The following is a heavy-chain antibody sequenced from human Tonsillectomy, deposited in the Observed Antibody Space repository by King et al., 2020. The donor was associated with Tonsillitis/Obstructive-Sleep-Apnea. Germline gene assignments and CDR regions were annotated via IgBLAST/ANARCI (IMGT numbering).Heavy chain of an antibody. CDR1: GYTFPIYG. D-gene: IGHD4-17*01. Sequence: HVQLVESGAEVKKPGASVKVSCKTSGYTFPIYGITWVRQAPGQGLEWMGWISAYKGNTNYAQKLQGRVTMTTDTSTSTAYMELRSLRSDDTAVYYCARVDQFYGDYTKCDYWGQGTLVTVSS. CDR3: ARVDQFYGDYTKCDY. J-gene: IGHJ4*02. CDR2: ISAYKGNT. V-gene: IGHV1-18*01.